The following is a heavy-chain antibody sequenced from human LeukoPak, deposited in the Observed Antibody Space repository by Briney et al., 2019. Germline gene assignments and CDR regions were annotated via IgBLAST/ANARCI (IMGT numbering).Heavy chain of an antibody. CDR2: INPNSGGT. D-gene: IGHD2-2*01. Sequence: ASVNVSFKASGYTFTGYYMHWVRQAPGQGLEWMGWINPNSGGTNYAQKFQGRVTMTRDTSISTAYMELTRLRFDDTAVFYCATSRGGTSFDYWGQGTLVTVSS. J-gene: IGHJ4*02. CDR3: ATSRGGTSFDY. CDR1: GYTFTGYY. V-gene: IGHV1-2*02.